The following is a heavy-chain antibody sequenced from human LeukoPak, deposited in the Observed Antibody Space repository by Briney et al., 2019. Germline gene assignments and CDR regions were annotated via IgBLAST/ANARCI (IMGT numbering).Heavy chain of an antibody. CDR3: ARVLRGFGELSSLNWYDP. D-gene: IGHD3-10*01. Sequence: GASVKVSCKASGYTFTSYDINWVRQATGQGLEWMGWMNPNSGNTGYAQKFQGRVTMTRNTSISTAYMELSSLRSEDTAVYYCARVLRGFGELSSLNWYDPWGQGTLVTVSS. V-gene: IGHV1-8*01. CDR1: GYTFTSYD. J-gene: IGHJ5*02. CDR2: MNPNSGNT.